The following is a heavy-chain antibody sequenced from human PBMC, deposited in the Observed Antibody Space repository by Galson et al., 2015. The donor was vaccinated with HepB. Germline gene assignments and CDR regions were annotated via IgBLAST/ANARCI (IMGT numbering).Heavy chain of an antibody. J-gene: IGHJ4*02. CDR2: ISSGGNT. V-gene: IGHV3-53*01. D-gene: IGHD3-22*01. CDR1: GFTVSSSY. Sequence: SLRLSCAASGFTVSSSYVSWVRQAPGKGLEWLSFISSGGNTYYADYARGRFTISRDNSKNTLYLQMNSLRAEDSAVYYCATLHYYEIGGYLGAHKIFDSWGQGALVTVSS. CDR3: ATLHYYEIGGYLGAHKIFDS.